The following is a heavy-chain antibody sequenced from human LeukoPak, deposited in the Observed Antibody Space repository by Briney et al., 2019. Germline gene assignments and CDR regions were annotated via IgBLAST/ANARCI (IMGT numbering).Heavy chain of an antibody. J-gene: IGHJ4*02. Sequence: GASVTVSFKASGYTFTSYYMHWVRQAPGKGLEWMGGFDPEDGETIYAQKFQGRVTMTEDTSTDTAYMELSSLRSEDTAVYYCACHSGSYSRPPAHWGQGTLVTVSS. D-gene: IGHD1-26*01. V-gene: IGHV1-24*01. CDR3: ACHSGSYSRPPAH. CDR2: FDPEDGET. CDR1: GYTFTSYY.